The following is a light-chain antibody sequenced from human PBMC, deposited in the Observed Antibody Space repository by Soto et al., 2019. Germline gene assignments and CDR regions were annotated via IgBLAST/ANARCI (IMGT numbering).Light chain of an antibody. Sequence: EIVLTQSPGTLSLSPGERATLSCRASQSISSNYLAWYQQKPGQAPRLLIYGASNRATGIPDRFIGSESGTDFTLTISRLEPEDFAVYFCQQYAVSPWTFGQGTKVEIK. CDR3: QQYAVSPWT. J-gene: IGKJ1*01. CDR2: GAS. CDR1: QSISSNY. V-gene: IGKV3-20*01.